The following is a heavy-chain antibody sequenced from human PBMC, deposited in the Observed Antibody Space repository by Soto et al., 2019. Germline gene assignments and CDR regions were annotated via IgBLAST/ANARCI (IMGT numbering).Heavy chain of an antibody. CDR1: GGSISSGGYY. J-gene: IGHJ6*04. Sequence: SETLSLTCTVSGGSISSGGYYWSWIRQHPGKGLEWIGYIYYSGSTYYNPSLKSRVTISVDTSKNQFSLKLSSVTAADTAVYYCARGGVNYDFWTRLELVTWDVWGKGTTVTVSS. CDR2: IYYSGST. V-gene: IGHV4-31*03. D-gene: IGHD3-3*01. CDR3: ARGGVNYDFWTRLELVTWDV.